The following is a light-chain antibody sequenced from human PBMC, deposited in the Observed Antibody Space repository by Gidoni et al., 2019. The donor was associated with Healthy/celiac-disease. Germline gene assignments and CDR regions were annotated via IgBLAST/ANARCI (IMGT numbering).Light chain of an antibody. V-gene: IGKV1-8*01. J-gene: IGKJ1*01. CDR2: AAS. Sequence: AIRMTQSPSSFSASTGDSVTITCRASPGISSYLAWYQQKPGKAPKLLIYAASTVQSGVPSRFSGSGSGTDFTLTISCLQSEDFATYYCQQYYSYPAFXQXTKVEIK. CDR3: QQYYSYPA. CDR1: PGISSY.